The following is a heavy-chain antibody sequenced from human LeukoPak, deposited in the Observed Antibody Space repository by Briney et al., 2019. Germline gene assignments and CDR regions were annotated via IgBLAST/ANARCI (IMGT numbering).Heavy chain of an antibody. J-gene: IGHJ4*02. D-gene: IGHD3-22*01. V-gene: IGHV3-7*01. CDR1: GFTFSSYW. CDR3: AREDSSGYYNFDY. CDR2: IKQDGSEK. Sequence: GGSLRLSCAASGFTFSSYWMSWVRQAPGKVLEWVANIKQDGSEKYYVDSVKGRFTISRDNAKNSLYLQMNSLRAEDTAVYYCAREDSSGYYNFDYWGQGTLVTVSS.